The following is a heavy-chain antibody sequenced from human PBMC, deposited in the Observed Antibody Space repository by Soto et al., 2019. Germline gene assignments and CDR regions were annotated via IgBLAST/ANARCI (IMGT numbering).Heavy chain of an antibody. D-gene: IGHD1-7*01. CDR3: VRDSEWELTNGFEV. CDR2: TWYDGSTT. CDR1: GFSFSNYG. V-gene: IGHV3-33*01. J-gene: IGHJ3*01. Sequence: QVHLVESGGGVVQPGTSLRLSCAASGFSFSNYGMHWVRQAPGKGLEWVAVTWYDGSTTYYADSVRGRFTVSSDNPKNPLYLQMDSLREEDTAVYFCVRDSEWELTNGFEVWGQGTTVIVSS.